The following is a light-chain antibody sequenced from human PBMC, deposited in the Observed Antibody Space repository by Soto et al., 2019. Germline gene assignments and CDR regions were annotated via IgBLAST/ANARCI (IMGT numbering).Light chain of an antibody. Sequence: EIVMTQSPATLSVSPGERATLSCLASQSVNIYLAWYQQKPGQAPRLLIYDASNRATGIPARFSGSGSGTDFTLTISSLEPEDFAVYYCQQRSNWPLITFGQGTRLEIK. CDR2: DAS. CDR3: QQRSNWPLIT. CDR1: QSVNIY. V-gene: IGKV3-11*01. J-gene: IGKJ5*01.